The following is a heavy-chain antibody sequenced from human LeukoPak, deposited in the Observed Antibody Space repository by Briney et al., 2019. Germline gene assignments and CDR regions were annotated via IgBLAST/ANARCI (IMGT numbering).Heavy chain of an antibody. V-gene: IGHV1-69*13. D-gene: IGHD6-19*01. CDR3: ARGGYSSGWYKGNAFDI. Sequence: ASVKVSCKASGGTFSSYAISWVRQAPGQGLEWMGGIIPIFDTANYAQKFQGRVTITADESTSTAYMELSSLRSEDTAVYYCARGGYSSGWYKGNAFDIWGQGTMVTVSS. CDR1: GGTFSSYA. CDR2: IIPIFDTA. J-gene: IGHJ3*02.